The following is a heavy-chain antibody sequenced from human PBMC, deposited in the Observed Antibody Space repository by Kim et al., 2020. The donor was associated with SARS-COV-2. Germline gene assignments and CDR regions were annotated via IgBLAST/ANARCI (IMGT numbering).Heavy chain of an antibody. V-gene: IGHV4-59*13. J-gene: IGHJ3*02. CDR1: GGSISSYY. CDR3: ARGAIYCSSTSCEKGGAFDI. Sequence: SETLSLTCTVSGGSISSYYWSWIRQPPGKGLEWIGYIYYSGSTNYNPSLKSRVTISVDTSKNQFSLKLSSVTAADTAVYYCARGAIYCSSTSCEKGGAFDIWGQGTMVTVSS. D-gene: IGHD2-2*01. CDR2: IYYSGST.